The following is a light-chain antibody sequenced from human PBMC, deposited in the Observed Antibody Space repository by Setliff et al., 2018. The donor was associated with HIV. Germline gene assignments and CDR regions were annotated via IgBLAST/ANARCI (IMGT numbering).Light chain of an antibody. V-gene: IGLV2-23*01. CDR2: QAS. Sequence: QSALTQPASVSGSPGQSITISCTGTSGDVGRYNLVSWYQQQPGKPPKLMINQASKRPSGVSNRFSGSKSGNTASLTISGLQAEDEADYYCCSNTGSNTYVFGTGTKVTVL. J-gene: IGLJ1*01. CDR1: SGDVGRYNL. CDR3: CSNTGSNTYV.